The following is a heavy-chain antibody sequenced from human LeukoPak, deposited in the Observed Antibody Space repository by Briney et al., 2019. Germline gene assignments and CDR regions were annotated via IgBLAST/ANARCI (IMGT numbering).Heavy chain of an antibody. CDR3: ARGRSPKYYGGKRMRVWFDP. J-gene: IGHJ5*02. D-gene: IGHD4-23*01. CDR1: GGSFSGYY. Sequence: SETLSLTCAVYGGSFSGYYWGWIRQPPGKGLEWIGEINHSGSTNYNPSLKSRVTISVDTSKNQFSLKLSSVTAADTAVYYCARGRSPKYYGGKRMRVWFDPWGQGTLVTVSS. CDR2: INHSGST. V-gene: IGHV4-34*01.